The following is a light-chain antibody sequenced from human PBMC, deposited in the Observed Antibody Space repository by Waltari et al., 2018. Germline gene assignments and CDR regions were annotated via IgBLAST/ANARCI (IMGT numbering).Light chain of an antibody. CDR3: QHCYTFPYT. CDR2: WAS. CDR1: QSVLSSSNNKNS. V-gene: IGKV4-1*01. J-gene: IGKJ2*01. Sequence: DIVLTQSPDSLAVSLGERATINCKSSQSVLSSSNNKNSLGWYQQKPGQPPKLLITWASTRESVVPDRFSGSGSGTDFTLTISSLQAEDVAVYFWQHCYTFPYTFGQGTKLEIK.